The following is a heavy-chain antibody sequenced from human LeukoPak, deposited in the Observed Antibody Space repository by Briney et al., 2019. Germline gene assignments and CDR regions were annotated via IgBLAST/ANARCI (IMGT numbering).Heavy chain of an antibody. Sequence: GASVKVSCKASGYTFTAYAMIWVRQAPGQGLEWMGWINTNTGNPTYAQGLTGRFVFSSDTSVSTAYLQISSLKAEDTAVYYCAREVRAFDYWGQGTLVTVSS. D-gene: IGHD4-11*01. CDR2: INTNTGNP. J-gene: IGHJ4*02. CDR3: AREVRAFDY. V-gene: IGHV7-4-1*02. CDR1: GYTFTAYA.